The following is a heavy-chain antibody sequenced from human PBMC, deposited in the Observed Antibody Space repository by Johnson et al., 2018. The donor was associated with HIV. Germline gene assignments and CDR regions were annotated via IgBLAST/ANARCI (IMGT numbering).Heavy chain of an antibody. Sequence: QVQLVESGGGLVKPGGSLRLSCAASGFTFSDYYMSWIRQAPGKGLEWVSYISSSGSTIYYADSVKGRFTISRDNSKNTLYLQMNSLRAEDTALYYCAVTVQSSGWYGGDDAFDIWGQGTMVTVSS. CDR2: ISSSGSTI. J-gene: IGHJ3*02. V-gene: IGHV3-11*04. CDR1: GFTFSDYY. D-gene: IGHD6-19*01. CDR3: AVTVQSSGWYGGDDAFDI.